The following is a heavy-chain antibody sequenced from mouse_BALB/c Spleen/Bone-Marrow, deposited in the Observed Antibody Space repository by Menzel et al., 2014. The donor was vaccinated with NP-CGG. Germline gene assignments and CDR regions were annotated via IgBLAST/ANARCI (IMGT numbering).Heavy chain of an antibody. Sequence: DVKLVESGGGLVQPGGSLRLSCATSGFTFTDYYMNWVRQPPGKALEWLAFIRNKAYGYTTEYSASVKGRFTISRDNSQNILYLQMNTLRAEDSATYYCARDMGGLLFDSWGQGTTRSVSS. CDR1: GFTFTDYY. CDR2: IRNKAYGYTT. J-gene: IGHJ2*01. V-gene: IGHV7-3*02. D-gene: IGHD1-1*01. CDR3: ARDMGGLLFDS.